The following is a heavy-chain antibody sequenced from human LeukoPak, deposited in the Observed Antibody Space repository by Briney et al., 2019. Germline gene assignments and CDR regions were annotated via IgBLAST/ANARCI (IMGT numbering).Heavy chain of an antibody. CDR3: ARGLYYYGSGSYFYHFDY. J-gene: IGHJ4*02. CDR1: GGSFSGYY. D-gene: IGHD3-10*01. Sequence: PSETLSLTCAVYGGSFSGYYWSWIRQPPGKGLEWIGEINHSGSTNYNPSLKSRVTISVDTSKNQFSLKLSSVTAADTAVYYCARGLYYYGSGSYFYHFDYWGQGTLVTVSS. V-gene: IGHV4-34*01. CDR2: INHSGST.